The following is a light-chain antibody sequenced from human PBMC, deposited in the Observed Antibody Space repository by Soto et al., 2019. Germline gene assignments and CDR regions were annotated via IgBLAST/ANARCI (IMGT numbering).Light chain of an antibody. V-gene: IGLV2-14*01. CDR1: SSDIGGYNY. CDR3: SSYTSSSTSV. Sequence: QSALTQPASVSGSPGQSITISCTGTSSDIGGYNYVSWYQQHPGKAPKLMIYDVSNRPSGVSNRFYGSKSGNTASLNISGLQAEDEADYYCSSYTSSSTSVFGGGTKDTVL. J-gene: IGLJ2*01. CDR2: DVS.